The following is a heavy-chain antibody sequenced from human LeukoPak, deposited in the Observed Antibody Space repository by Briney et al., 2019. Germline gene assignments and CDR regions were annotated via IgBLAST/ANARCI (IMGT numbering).Heavy chain of an antibody. CDR3: ARDKTVTGTLDY. D-gene: IGHD1-20*01. Sequence: GGSLRLSCAASGFTFSSYSMNWVRQAPGKGLEWVSSISSSSSYIYYADSVKGRFTISRDNAKNSLYLQMNSLRAEDTAVYYCARDKTVTGTLDYWGQGTLVTVSS. J-gene: IGHJ4*02. CDR2: ISSSSSYI. V-gene: IGHV3-21*01. CDR1: GFTFSSYS.